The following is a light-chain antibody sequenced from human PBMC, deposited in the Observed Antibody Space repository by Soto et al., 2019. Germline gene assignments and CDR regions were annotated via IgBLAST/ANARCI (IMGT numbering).Light chain of an antibody. J-gene: IGKJ5*01. Sequence: IQLTQSPSSLSASVGDKVTISCRASQAINSALAWCQQRPGKAPMVLIYDASILESGVPSRFSGSGSGTDFTLTISSLQPEDFATYYCQQFNSYPLTFGGGTRLEIK. CDR1: QAINSA. CDR3: QQFNSYPLT. V-gene: IGKV1-13*02. CDR2: DAS.